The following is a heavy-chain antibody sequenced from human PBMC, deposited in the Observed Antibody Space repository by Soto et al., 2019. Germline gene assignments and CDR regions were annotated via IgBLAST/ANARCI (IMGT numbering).Heavy chain of an antibody. CDR1: GGSFSGYY. D-gene: IGHD6-13*01. J-gene: IGHJ4*02. Sequence: SETLSLTCAVYGGSFSGYYWSWIRQPPGKGLEWIGEINHSGSTNYNPSLKSRVTISVDTSKNQFSLKLSSVTAADTAVYYCARSIAAAGSYFDYWGQGTLVTVSS. CDR3: ARSIAAAGSYFDY. CDR2: INHSGST. V-gene: IGHV4-34*01.